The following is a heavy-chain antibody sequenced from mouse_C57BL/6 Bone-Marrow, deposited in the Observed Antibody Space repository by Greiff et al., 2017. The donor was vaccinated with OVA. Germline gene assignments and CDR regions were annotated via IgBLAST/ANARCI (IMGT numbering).Heavy chain of an antibody. J-gene: IGHJ4*01. V-gene: IGHV5-16*01. D-gene: IGHD2-3*01. CDR1: GFTFSDYY. CDR2: INYDGSST. Sequence: EVKLVESEGGLVQPGSSMKLSCTASGFTFSDYYMAWVRQVPEKGLEWVANINYDGSSTYYLDSLKSRFIISRDNAKNILYLQMSSLESEDTATYYCARWLYVGAMDYWGQGTSVTVSS. CDR3: ARWLYVGAMDY.